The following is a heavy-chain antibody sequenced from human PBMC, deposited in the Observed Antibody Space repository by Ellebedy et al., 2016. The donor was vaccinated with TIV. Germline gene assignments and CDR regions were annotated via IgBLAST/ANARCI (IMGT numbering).Heavy chain of an antibody. Sequence: GESLKISXAASGFTFSSYAMSWVRQAPGKGLEWVSAISGSGGSTYYADSVKGRFTISRDNSKNTLYLQMNSLRAEDTAVYYCATDHYYGSGSYYNPDYWGQGTLVTVSS. CDR3: ATDHYYGSGSYYNPDY. CDR2: ISGSGGST. CDR1: GFTFSSYA. V-gene: IGHV3-23*01. J-gene: IGHJ4*02. D-gene: IGHD3-10*01.